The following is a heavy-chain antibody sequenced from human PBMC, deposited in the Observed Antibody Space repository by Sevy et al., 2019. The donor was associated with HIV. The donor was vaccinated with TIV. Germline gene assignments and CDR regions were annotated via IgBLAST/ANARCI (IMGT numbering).Heavy chain of an antibody. J-gene: IGHJ3*02. CDR1: GFTFSDYY. CDR2: ISSSSITI. D-gene: IGHD2-21*02. CDR3: ARGAAYCGDDCYAFDI. V-gene: IGHV3-11*04. Sequence: GSLRLSCAASGFTFSDYYMSWIRQAPGKGLEWVSYISSSSITIYYADSVKGRFTISRDNAKNSLYLQMNSLRAEDTALYYCARGAAYCGDDCYAFDIWGQGTMVTVSS.